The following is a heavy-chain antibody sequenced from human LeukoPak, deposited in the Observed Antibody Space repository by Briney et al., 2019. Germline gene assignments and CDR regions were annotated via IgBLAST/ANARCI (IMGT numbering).Heavy chain of an antibody. CDR3: ASGPRLVVVPEYYFDY. Sequence: PSETLSLTCAVYGGSFSGYYWSWIRQPPGKGLEWSGEINNSGRTNYNPSLKSRVTISVDTSKNQFSLKLSSVTAADTAVYYCASGPRLVVVPEYYFDYWGQGTLVTVSS. V-gene: IGHV4-34*01. CDR2: INNSGRT. J-gene: IGHJ4*02. D-gene: IGHD3-22*01. CDR1: GGSFSGYY.